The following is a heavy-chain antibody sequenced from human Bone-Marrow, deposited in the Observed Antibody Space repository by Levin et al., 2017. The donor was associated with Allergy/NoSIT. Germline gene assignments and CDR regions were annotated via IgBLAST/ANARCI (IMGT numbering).Heavy chain of an antibody. D-gene: IGHD3-22*01. CDR1: GFTFSSYA. V-gene: IGHV3-23*01. CDR3: AKALTRNYYDSSGGDY. J-gene: IGHJ4*02. CDR2: ISGSGGST. Sequence: GGSLRLSCAASGFTFSSYAMSWVRQAPGKGLEWVSAISGSGGSTYYADSVKGRFTISRDNSKNTLYLQMNSLRAEDTAVYYCAKALTRNYYDSSGGDYWGQGTLVTVSS.